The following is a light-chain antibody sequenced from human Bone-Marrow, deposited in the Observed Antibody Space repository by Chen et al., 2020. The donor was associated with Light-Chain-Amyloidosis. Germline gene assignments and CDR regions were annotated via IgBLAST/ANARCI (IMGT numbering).Light chain of an antibody. CDR2: AVS. V-gene: IGLV2-14*01. CDR1: SGDVGTYNY. CDR3: SSFTSSSSYV. Sequence: QSALTQPASVSESPGQSITISCTGTSGDVGTYNYVSWYQQHPGTAPKVMIYAVSTRPSGVSNRLSGSKAGNTASRTISGLQAEDEADYYCSSFTSSSSYVFGPGTKVTVL. J-gene: IGLJ1*01.